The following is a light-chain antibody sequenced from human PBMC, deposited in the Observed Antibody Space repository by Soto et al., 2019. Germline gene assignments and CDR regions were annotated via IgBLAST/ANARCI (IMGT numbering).Light chain of an antibody. Sequence: EIVLTQSPGTLSLSPGERATLSCRASQSVSKHFLAWYQQKPGQAPRLLISGASTRATGIPDRFSGSGSGTAFSRTIARLELGDLAVDVGHQYGSAPPNFGGETKVSIK. V-gene: IGKV3-20*01. CDR1: QSVSKHF. CDR2: GAS. CDR3: HQYGSAPPN. J-gene: IGKJ4*01.